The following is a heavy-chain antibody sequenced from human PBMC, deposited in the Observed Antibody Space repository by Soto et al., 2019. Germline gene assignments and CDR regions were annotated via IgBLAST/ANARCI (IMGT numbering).Heavy chain of an antibody. CDR2: ISGSGGST. CDR1: GFTFSSYA. V-gene: IGHV3-23*01. Sequence: QPGGSLSLSCAASGFTFSSYAMSWVRQAPGKGLEWVSAISGSGGSTYYADSVKGRFTISRDNSKNTLYLQMNSLRAEDTAVYYCASNVDIVATIDYWGQGTLVTVSS. D-gene: IGHD5-12*01. J-gene: IGHJ4*02. CDR3: ASNVDIVATIDY.